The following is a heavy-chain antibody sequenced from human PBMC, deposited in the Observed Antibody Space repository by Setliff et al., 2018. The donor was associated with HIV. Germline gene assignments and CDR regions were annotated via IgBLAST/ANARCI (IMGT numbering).Heavy chain of an antibody. CDR2: ISAYNGNT. CDR3: ARVPYRSAWFSGGHNPFDV. CDR1: GYTFTSYG. J-gene: IGHJ3*01. Sequence: ASVKVSCKASGYTFTSYGFNWVRQAPGQGLEWMGWISAYNGNTNYAQKLQGRVTMTTDTSTSTAYMELRSLRSDDTAVYYCARVPYRSAWFSGGHNPFDVWGQGTMVTVSS. V-gene: IGHV1-18*01. D-gene: IGHD6-19*01.